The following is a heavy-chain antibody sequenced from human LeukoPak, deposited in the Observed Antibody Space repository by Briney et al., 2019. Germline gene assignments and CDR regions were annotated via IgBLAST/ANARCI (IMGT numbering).Heavy chain of an antibody. V-gene: IGHV1-24*01. D-gene: IGHD2-2*01. Sequence: ASVKVSCKVSGYTLTELSMHWVRQAPGKGLEWMGGFDPEDGETIYAQKFQGRVTMTEDTSTDTAYMELSSLRSEDTAVYYCARRLGYCSSTSCWRSGAFDIWGQGTMVTVSS. J-gene: IGHJ3*02. CDR3: ARRLGYCSSTSCWRSGAFDI. CDR1: GYTLTELS. CDR2: FDPEDGET.